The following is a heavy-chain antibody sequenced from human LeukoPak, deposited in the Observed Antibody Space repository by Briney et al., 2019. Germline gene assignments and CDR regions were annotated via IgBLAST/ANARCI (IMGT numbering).Heavy chain of an antibody. D-gene: IGHD1-1*01. CDR1: GYSFTSYY. Sequence: ASVKVSCKASGYSFTSYYMHWVRQAPGQGLEWMGIINPSGGSTSYAQKFQGRVTMTRDMSTSTVYMELSSLRSEDTAVYYCARGERSDAFDIWGQGTMVTVSS. J-gene: IGHJ3*02. V-gene: IGHV1-46*01. CDR3: ARGERSDAFDI. CDR2: INPSGGST.